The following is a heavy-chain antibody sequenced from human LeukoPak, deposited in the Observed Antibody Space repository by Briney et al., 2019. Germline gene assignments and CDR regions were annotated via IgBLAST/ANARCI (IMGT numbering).Heavy chain of an antibody. CDR1: GYTFTCYY. D-gene: IGHD4-17*01. Sequence: ASVKVSCKASGYTFTCYYMHWVGQAPGQGLEWMGIINPSGGSTSYAQKFQGRVTMTRDTSTSTVYMELSSLRSEDTAVYYCAREGVYGDYSVEPPIQDDDWGQGTLVTVSS. CDR2: INPSGGST. V-gene: IGHV1-46*01. J-gene: IGHJ4*02. CDR3: AREGVYGDYSVEPPIQDDD.